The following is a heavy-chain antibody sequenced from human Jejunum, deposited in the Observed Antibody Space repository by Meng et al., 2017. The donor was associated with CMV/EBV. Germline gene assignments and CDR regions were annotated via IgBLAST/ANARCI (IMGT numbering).Heavy chain of an antibody. J-gene: IGHJ4*02. CDR1: GFTFSSYA. D-gene: IGHD6-13*01. V-gene: IGHV3-30-3*01. CDR3: AIERGQQLVLFYFDY. Sequence: GFTFSSYAMHWGRQAPGKGLEWVAVISYDGSNKYYADSVKGRFTISRDNSKNTLYLQMNSLRPEDTAVYYCAIERGQQLVLFYFDYWGQGTLVTVSS. CDR2: ISYDGSNK.